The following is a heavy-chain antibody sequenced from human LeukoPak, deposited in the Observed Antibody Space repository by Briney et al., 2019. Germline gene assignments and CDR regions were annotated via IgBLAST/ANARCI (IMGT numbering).Heavy chain of an antibody. J-gene: IGHJ4*02. CDR3: ARGGSWFRYDY. CDR2: INPNSGGT. Sequence: ASVKVSCKASGYTFTGYYMHWVRQAPGQGLEWMGWINPNSGGTNYAQKFQGRVTMTTDTSTSTAYMELRSLRSDDTAVYYCARGGSWFRYDYWGQGTLVTVSS. CDR1: GYTFTGYY. D-gene: IGHD6-13*01. V-gene: IGHV1-2*02.